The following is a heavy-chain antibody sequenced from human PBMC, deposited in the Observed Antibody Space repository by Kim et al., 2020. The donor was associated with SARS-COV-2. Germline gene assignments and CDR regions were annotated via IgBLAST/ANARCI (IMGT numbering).Heavy chain of an antibody. CDR2: INHSGST. J-gene: IGHJ4*02. D-gene: IGHD6-6*01. CDR3: ARVDIGSSSSLVY. Sequence: SETLSLTCAVYGGSFSGYYWSWIRQPPGKGLEWIGEINHSGSTNYNPSLKSRVTISVDTSKNQFSLKLSSVTAADTAVYYCARVDIGSSSSLVYWGQGTL. V-gene: IGHV4-34*01. CDR1: GGSFSGYY.